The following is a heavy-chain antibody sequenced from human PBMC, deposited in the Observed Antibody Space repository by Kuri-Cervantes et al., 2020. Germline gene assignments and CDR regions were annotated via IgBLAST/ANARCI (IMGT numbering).Heavy chain of an antibody. CDR3: AKGSVWLEHRDWYFDL. Sequence: GESLKISCAASGFTFSSYSMNWVRQAPGKGLEWVSSISSSSSYIYYADSVKGRFTISRDNSKNTLYLQMNSLRAEDTAVYYCAKGSVWLEHRDWYFDLWGRGTLVTVSS. D-gene: IGHD1/OR15-1a*01. V-gene: IGHV3-21*01. J-gene: IGHJ2*01. CDR1: GFTFSSYS. CDR2: ISSSSSYI.